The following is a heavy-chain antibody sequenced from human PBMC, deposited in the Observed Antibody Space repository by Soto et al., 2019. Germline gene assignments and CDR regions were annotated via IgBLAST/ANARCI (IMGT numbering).Heavy chain of an antibody. CDR2: IYIGGAT. CDR3: AIGLQRADX. D-gene: IGHD6-25*01. Sequence: GGSLRLSCAVSGFTVTDHYVNWVRQAPGKGLEWVSVIYIGGATYYRDSVQGRFTLSRDPSDNSVSLHMNNLTVADTAVYFCAIGLQRADXWGLGNLVTV. CDR1: GFTVTDHY. V-gene: IGHV3-53*01. J-gene: IGHJ5*02.